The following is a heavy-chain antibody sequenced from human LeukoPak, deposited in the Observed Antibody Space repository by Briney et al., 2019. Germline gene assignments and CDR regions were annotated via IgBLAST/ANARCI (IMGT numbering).Heavy chain of an antibody. V-gene: IGHV4-59*08. CDR2: IYYSGST. CDR1: GGSISSYY. J-gene: IGHJ4*02. Sequence: SETLSLTCTVSGGSISSYYWSWIRQPPGEGLEWIGYIYYSGSTNYNPSLKSRVTISVDTSKNQFSLKLSSVTAADTAVYYCARRPGSHEGKYYFDYWGQGTLVTVSS. D-gene: IGHD3-10*01. CDR3: ARRPGSHEGKYYFDY.